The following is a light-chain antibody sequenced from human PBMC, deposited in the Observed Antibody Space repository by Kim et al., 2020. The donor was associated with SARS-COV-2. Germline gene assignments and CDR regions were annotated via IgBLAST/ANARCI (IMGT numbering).Light chain of an antibody. CDR3: LQYNNWPRT. J-gene: IGKJ1*01. CDR1: QSVSHK. Sequence: EIVMTQSPAILSVSPGERATLSCRASQSVSHKLAWYQQKRGQTPRLLISGASARATGIPDRFSGGGSGTEFTLTISSLQSEDFAVYYCLQYNNWPRTFGQGTKVDIK. V-gene: IGKV3-15*01. CDR2: GAS.